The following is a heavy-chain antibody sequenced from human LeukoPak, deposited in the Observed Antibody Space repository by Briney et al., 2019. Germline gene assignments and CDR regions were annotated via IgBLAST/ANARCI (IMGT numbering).Heavy chain of an antibody. CDR1: GFTFSSYG. Sequence: GRSLRLSCAASGFTFSSYGMHWVRQAPGKGLEWVAVIWYDGSNKYYADSVKGRFTISRDNSKNTLYLQMNSLRAEDTAVYYCARTQGSGYWPEVDYWGQGTLVTVSS. J-gene: IGHJ4*02. D-gene: IGHD3-22*01. CDR2: IWYDGSNK. V-gene: IGHV3-33*01. CDR3: ARTQGSGYWPEVDY.